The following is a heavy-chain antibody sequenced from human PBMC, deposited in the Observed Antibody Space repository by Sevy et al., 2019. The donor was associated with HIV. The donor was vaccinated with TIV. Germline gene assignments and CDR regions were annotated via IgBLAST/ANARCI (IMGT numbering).Heavy chain of an antibody. V-gene: IGHV3-20*04. CDR1: GFTFSDYA. CDR3: ARNTYYYDCTGYGAFDL. J-gene: IGHJ3*01. Sequence: GGSLRLSCVASGFTFSDYAMSWVRQPPGKGLEWVSSMNWKGDNTGYADSLKGRFTISRDSTKNSLFLQINSLRVEDTALYYCARNTYYYDCTGYGAFDLWGQGTMVTVSS. CDR2: MNWKGDNT. D-gene: IGHD3-22*01.